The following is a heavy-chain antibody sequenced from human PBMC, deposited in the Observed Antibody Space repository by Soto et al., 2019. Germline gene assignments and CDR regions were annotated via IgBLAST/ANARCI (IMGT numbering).Heavy chain of an antibody. CDR3: ARQLPYGGNSYYGMDV. Sequence: PGESLKISCKGSGYSFTSYWIGWVRQMPGKGLEWMGIIYPGDPDTRYSPSFQGQVTISADKSISTAYLQWSGLKASDTAIYYCARQLPYGGNSYYGMDVWGQGTTVTVSS. V-gene: IGHV5-51*01. J-gene: IGHJ6*02. CDR1: GYSFTSYW. CDR2: IYPGDPDT. D-gene: IGHD2-15*01.